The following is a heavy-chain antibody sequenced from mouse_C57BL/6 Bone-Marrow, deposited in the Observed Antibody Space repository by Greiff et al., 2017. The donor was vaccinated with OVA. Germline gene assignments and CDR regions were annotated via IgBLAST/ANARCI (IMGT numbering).Heavy chain of an antibody. Sequence: VQGVESGAELVRPGASVKLSCKASGYTFTDYYINWVQQRPGQGLEWIARIYPGSGNTYYNEKFKGKATLTAEKSSSTAYMQLSSLTSEDSAVYFCARRKRYFDVWGTGTTVTVSS. V-gene: IGHV1-76*01. CDR2: IYPGSGNT. CDR3: ARRKRYFDV. J-gene: IGHJ1*03. CDR1: GYTFTDYY.